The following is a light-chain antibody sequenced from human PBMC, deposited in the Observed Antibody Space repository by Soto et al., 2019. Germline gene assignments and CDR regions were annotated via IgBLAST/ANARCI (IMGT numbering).Light chain of an antibody. CDR1: QSINTK. V-gene: IGKV3-15*01. Sequence: EIVMTQSPATLSVSPGEGATFSCRASQSINTKIAWYQLKPGQAPRLLIYDASIRATGIPARFSGSGSGTDFTLTISRLEPEDFAVYYCQQYGSSSSFGQGTKVDIK. J-gene: IGKJ1*01. CDR3: QQYGSSSS. CDR2: DAS.